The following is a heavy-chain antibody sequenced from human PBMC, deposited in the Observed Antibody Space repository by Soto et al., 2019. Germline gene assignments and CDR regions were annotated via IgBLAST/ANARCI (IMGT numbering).Heavy chain of an antibody. Sequence: ASVKVSRKASGYTFTSYGISWVRQAPGQGLEWMGWISAYNGNTNYAQKLQGRVTMTTDTSTSTAYMELRSLRSDDTAVYYCARVPPVIAAAGRRLDNFDYWGQGTLVTVSS. CDR2: ISAYNGNT. V-gene: IGHV1-18*01. CDR3: ARVPPVIAAAGRRLDNFDY. D-gene: IGHD6-13*01. J-gene: IGHJ4*02. CDR1: GYTFTSYG.